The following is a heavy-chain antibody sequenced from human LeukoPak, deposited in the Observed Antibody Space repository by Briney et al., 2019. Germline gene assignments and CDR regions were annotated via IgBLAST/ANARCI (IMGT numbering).Heavy chain of an antibody. CDR2: ISYDGSNK. Sequence: PGGSLRLSCAASGFTFSSYGMHWVRQAPGKGLEWVAVISYDGSNKYYADSVKGRFTISRDNSKNTLYLQMNSLRAEDTAVYYCAKCCGRSDYDGMAVWGQGTTVTVYS. CDR3: AKCCGRSDYDGMAV. J-gene: IGHJ6*02. D-gene: IGHD2-15*01. V-gene: IGHV3-30*18. CDR1: GFTFSSYG.